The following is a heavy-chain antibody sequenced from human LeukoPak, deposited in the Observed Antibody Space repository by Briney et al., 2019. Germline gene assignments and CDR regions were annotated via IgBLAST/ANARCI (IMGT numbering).Heavy chain of an antibody. Sequence: SETLSLTCTVSTGSISSGDYYWSWIRQPPGMGLEWIGSIYYSGATYYNPSLKSRVTISVDTSKIQFSLKLSSVAATDTAVYFCARLRFDFWSGYTHPYFDYWGQGTLVTVSS. J-gene: IGHJ4*02. V-gene: IGHV4-30-4*01. CDR1: TGSISSGDYY. D-gene: IGHD3-3*01. CDR3: ARLRFDFWSGYTHPYFDY. CDR2: IYYSGAT.